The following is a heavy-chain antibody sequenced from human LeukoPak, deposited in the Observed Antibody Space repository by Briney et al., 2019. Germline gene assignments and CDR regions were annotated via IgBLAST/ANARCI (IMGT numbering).Heavy chain of an antibody. V-gene: IGHV4-34*01. CDR2: INHSGST. Sequence: PSETLSLTCAVYGGSFSGYSWSWIRQPPGKGLEWIGEINHSGSTNYNPSLKSRVTISVDTSKNQFSLKLSSVTAADTAVYYCARHSTFFGVVIIKGRVRGPFDYWGQGTLVTVSS. CDR1: GGSFSGYS. J-gene: IGHJ4*02. CDR3: ARHSTFFGVVIIKGRVRGPFDY. D-gene: IGHD3-3*01.